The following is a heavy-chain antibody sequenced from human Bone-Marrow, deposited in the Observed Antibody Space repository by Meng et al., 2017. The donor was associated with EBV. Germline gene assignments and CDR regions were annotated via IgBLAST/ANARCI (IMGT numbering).Heavy chain of an antibody. Sequence: VLLVGSEGGLVTPGGYLRLCCASSGFCFSDYYMRWIRQAAGKGLEWVSYISSSGSTIFYADSVKGRFTISRDNATNSLYLQMNSLRAEDTAVYYCARPPDYWGQGTLVTVSS. CDR2: ISSSGSTI. J-gene: IGHJ4*02. CDR1: GFCFSDYY. V-gene: IGHV3-11*01. CDR3: ARPPDY.